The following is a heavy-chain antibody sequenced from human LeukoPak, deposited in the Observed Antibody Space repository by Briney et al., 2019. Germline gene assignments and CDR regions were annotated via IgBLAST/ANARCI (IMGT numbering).Heavy chain of an antibody. CDR1: GFTFSSYS. CDR2: ISSSSSYI. J-gene: IGHJ3*02. V-gene: IGHV3-21*01. CDR3: ARGGLWLPEGAFDI. Sequence: GGSLRLSCAASGFTFSSYSMNWVRQAPGKGLEWVSSISSSSSYIYYADSVKGRFTISRDNAKNSLYLQMNSLRAEDTAVYYCARGGLWLPEGAFDIWGQGTMVTVSS. D-gene: IGHD5-18*01.